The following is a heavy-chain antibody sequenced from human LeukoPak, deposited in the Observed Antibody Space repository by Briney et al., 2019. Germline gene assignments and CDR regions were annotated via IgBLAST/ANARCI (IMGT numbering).Heavy chain of an antibody. D-gene: IGHD1-26*01. CDR1: GFTFKNYA. V-gene: IGHV3-23*01. Sequence: GGSLRLSCVASGFTFKNYAMTWVRQAPGKGLEWVSTISGSGGTTYYADSVKGRFTISRDNSKNTLYLQMNRLRAEDTAIYYCAKDRVGVTNAYYFDHWGQETLVTVSS. CDR3: AKDRVGVTNAYYFDH. J-gene: IGHJ4*02. CDR2: ISGSGGTT.